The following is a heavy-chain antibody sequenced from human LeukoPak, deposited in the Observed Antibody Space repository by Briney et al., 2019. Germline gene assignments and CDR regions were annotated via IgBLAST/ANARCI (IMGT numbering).Heavy chain of an antibody. Sequence: HSGGSLRLSCAASGFTFSSYWMSWVRQAPGKGLEWVANIKQDGSEKYYVDSVKGRFTISRDNAKNSLYLQMNSLRAEDTAVYYCARENGSGRRFVDYYMDVWGKGTTVTVSS. CDR3: ARENGSGRRFVDYYMDV. V-gene: IGHV3-7*01. CDR2: IKQDGSEK. J-gene: IGHJ6*03. D-gene: IGHD3-10*01. CDR1: GFTFSSYW.